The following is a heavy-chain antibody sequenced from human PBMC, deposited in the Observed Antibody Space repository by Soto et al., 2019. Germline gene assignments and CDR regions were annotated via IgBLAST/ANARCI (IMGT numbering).Heavy chain of an antibody. D-gene: IGHD3-10*01. J-gene: IGHJ6*02. Sequence: SGTLNLKCAFSGCSISSSNWWNWVRQSPGKGLEWIGEIYLSGSTNYNPSLKSRVTISVDKSKNQFSLKLSSVTAADTAVYYCARGSGRQVYNYYGMDVWGQGTTVT. CDR1: GCSISSSNW. CDR3: ARGSGRQVYNYYGMDV. CDR2: IYLSGST. V-gene: IGHV4-4*02.